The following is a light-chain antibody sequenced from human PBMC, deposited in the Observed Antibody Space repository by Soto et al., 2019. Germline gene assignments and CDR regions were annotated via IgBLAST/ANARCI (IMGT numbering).Light chain of an antibody. CDR2: KAS. J-gene: IGKJ1*01. V-gene: IGKV1-5*03. Sequence: DIQMTQSPSTLSGSVGDRVTITCRASQTISSWLAWYQQKPGKAPKLLTYKASTLKSGVPSRFSGSGSGTDFTLTISSLQPDDFATYSCQHYNSYSEAFGQGTKVELK. CDR3: QHYNSYSEA. CDR1: QTISSW.